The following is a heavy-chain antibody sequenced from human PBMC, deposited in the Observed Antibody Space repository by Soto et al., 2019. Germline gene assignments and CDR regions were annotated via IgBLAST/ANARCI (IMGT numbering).Heavy chain of an antibody. J-gene: IGHJ4*02. CDR1: GYTFTSYA. D-gene: IGHD1-26*01. CDR2: INAANGNT. V-gene: IGHV1-3*01. CDR3: ANDSGSYWAFDY. Sequence: ASVKVSCKASGYTFTSYAVHWVRQAPGQGLEWLGWINAANGNTKYSQKFQGRITITRDTSASTTYMELSSLTSEDTAVYYCANDSGSYWAFDYWGQGALVTVSS.